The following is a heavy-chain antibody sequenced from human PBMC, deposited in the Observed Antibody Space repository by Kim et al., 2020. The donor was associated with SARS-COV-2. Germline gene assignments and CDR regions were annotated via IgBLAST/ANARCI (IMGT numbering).Heavy chain of an antibody. J-gene: IGHJ4*02. D-gene: IGHD3-16*01. CDR2: INHSGST. V-gene: IGHV4-34*01. Sequence: SETLSLTCAVYGGSFSGYYWSWIRQPPGKGLEWIGEINHSGSTNYNPSLKSRVTISVDTSKNQFSLKLSSVTAADTAVYYCARVDDEDYWGQGTLVTVSS. CDR1: GGSFSGYY. CDR3: ARVDDEDY.